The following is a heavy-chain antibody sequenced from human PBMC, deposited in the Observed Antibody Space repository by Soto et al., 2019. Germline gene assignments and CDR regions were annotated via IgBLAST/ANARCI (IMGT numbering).Heavy chain of an antibody. D-gene: IGHD6-13*01. J-gene: IGHJ4*02. Sequence: EVQLVESGGGLVQPGRSLRLSCAASGFTFDDYAMHWVRQAPGKGLEWVSGISWNSGSIGYADSVKGRFTISRDNAKNSLYLQMNSLRAEDTALYYCAKDSSAAAAGRGGYFDYWGQGTLVTVSS. V-gene: IGHV3-9*01. CDR3: AKDSSAAAAGRGGYFDY. CDR1: GFTFDDYA. CDR2: ISWNSGSI.